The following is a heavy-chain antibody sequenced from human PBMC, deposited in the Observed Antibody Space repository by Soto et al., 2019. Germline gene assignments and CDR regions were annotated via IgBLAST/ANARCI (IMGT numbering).Heavy chain of an antibody. V-gene: IGHV3-23*01. CDR2: ISGSGGSA. CDR1: GFTFSNYA. J-gene: IGHJ5*02. CDR3: AKDPYSGVLVPVAIGFDP. Sequence: VGSLRLSCAASGFTFSNYAMTWVRQGPGKGLEWVSAISGSGGSAYYADSVKGRFTISRDNSKNTLYLQMNSLRADDSGVYYCAKDPYSGVLVPVAIGFDPWGPGTLVTVSS. D-gene: IGHD2-2*01.